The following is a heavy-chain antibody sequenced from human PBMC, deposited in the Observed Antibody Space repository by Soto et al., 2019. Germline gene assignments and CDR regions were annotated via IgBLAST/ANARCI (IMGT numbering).Heavy chain of an antibody. J-gene: IGHJ6*02. Sequence: SETLSLTCAVYGGSFSGYYWSWIRQPPGKGLEWIGEINHSGSTNYNPSLKSRVTISVDTSKNQFSLKLSSVTAADTAVYYCARGLSTVTTHYYYYGMDVWGQGTTVTVSS. V-gene: IGHV4-34*01. CDR1: GGSFSGYY. CDR2: INHSGST. CDR3: ARGLSTVTTHYYYYGMDV. D-gene: IGHD4-17*01.